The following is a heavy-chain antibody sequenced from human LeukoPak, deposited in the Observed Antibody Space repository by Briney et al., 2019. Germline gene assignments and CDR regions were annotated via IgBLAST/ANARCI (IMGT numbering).Heavy chain of an antibody. Sequence: GASVKVSCKASGGTFSSYAISWVRQAPGQGLEWMGRIIPILGIANYAQKFQGRVTITADKSTSTAYMELSSLRSEDMAVYYCASALGSEPWGQGTMVTVSS. J-gene: IGHJ3*01. D-gene: IGHD3-10*01. CDR3: ASALGSEP. CDR1: GGTFSSYA. CDR2: IIPILGIA. V-gene: IGHV1-69*04.